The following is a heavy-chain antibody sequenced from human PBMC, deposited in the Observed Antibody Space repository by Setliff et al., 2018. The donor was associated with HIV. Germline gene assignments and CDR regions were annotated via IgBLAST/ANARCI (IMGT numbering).Heavy chain of an antibody. CDR2: IDHSGST. CDR3: AKKGRYYYGSGVTTDYFDD. V-gene: IGHV4-34*01. Sequence: SETLSLTCAVYGTSLNTYYWTWIRYTPGRGLQWIGQIDHSGSTNYNPSLKSRVTLSVDASKNQFSLKVKSVTAADTATYYCAKKGRYYYGSGVTTDYFDDWGQGTPVTVAS. D-gene: IGHD3-10*01. CDR1: GTSLNTYY. J-gene: IGHJ4*02.